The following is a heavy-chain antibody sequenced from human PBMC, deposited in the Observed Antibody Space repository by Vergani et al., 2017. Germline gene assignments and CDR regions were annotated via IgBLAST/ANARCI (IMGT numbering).Heavy chain of an antibody. CDR2: INAGNGNT. Sequence: QVQLVQSGAEEKKPGSSVKVSCKAPGGTFSSYAMHWVRQAPGQRLEWMGWINAGNGNTKYSQKFQGRVTITRDTSASTAYMELSSLRSEDTAVYYCAREGFYDYVWGSYRLRGGYYFDYWGQGTLVTVSS. J-gene: IGHJ4*02. D-gene: IGHD3-16*02. CDR1: GGTFSSYA. CDR3: AREGFYDYVWGSYRLRGGYYFDY. V-gene: IGHV1-3*05.